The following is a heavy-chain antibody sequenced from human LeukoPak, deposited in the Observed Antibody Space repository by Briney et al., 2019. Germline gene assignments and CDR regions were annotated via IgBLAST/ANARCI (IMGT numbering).Heavy chain of an antibody. CDR1: GFTVSSNY. D-gene: IGHD3-9*01. J-gene: IGHJ4*02. CDR3: AKAEGYDILTGLDY. CDR2: IYSGGTT. Sequence: GGSLRLSCAASGFTVSSNYMSWVRQAPGKGLEWVSVIYSGGTTYYADSVKGRFTISRDNSKNTLYLQMNSLRTEDTAVYYCAKAEGYDILTGLDYWGQGTLVTVSS. V-gene: IGHV3-53*01.